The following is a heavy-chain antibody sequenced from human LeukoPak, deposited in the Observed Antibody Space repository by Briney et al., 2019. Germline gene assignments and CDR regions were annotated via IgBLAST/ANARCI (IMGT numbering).Heavy chain of an antibody. D-gene: IGHD2-15*01. CDR3: ARGYCSGGSCYSYYYYSYMDV. J-gene: IGHJ6*03. Sequence: SETLSLTCTVSGYSISSGYYWGWIRQPPGKGLEWIGSIYHSGSTYYNPSLKSRVTISVDTSKNQFSLKLSSVTAADTAVYYCARGYCSGGSCYSYYYYSYMDVWGKGTTVTVSS. CDR1: GYSISSGYY. V-gene: IGHV4-38-2*02. CDR2: IYHSGST.